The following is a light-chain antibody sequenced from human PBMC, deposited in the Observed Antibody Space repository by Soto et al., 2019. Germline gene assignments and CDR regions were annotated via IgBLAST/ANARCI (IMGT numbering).Light chain of an antibody. CDR1: SSDVGDSNY. CDR3: SSSTSSGV. CDR2: DVS. V-gene: IGLV2-14*03. J-gene: IGLJ1*01. Sequence: QSALTQPASVSGSPGQSITISCTGSSSDVGDSNYVSWYQHHPGKAPKLMIYDVSYRPSGISNRFSGSKSGNTASLTISGLQAEDEADYYCSSSTSSGVFGTGTKLTVL.